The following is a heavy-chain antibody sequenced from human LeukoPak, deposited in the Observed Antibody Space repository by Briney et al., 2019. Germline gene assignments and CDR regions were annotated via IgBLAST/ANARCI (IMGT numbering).Heavy chain of an antibody. Sequence: SQTLSLTCAISGDSVSSNSAAWNWIRQSASRGLEWLGRTYYRSKWYNHYALSVKSRIPINPDTSKNQFSLQLNSVTPEDTAVYYCARDGIAVAHAFDIWGQGTMVTVSS. V-gene: IGHV6-1*01. CDR3: ARDGIAVAHAFDI. D-gene: IGHD6-19*01. J-gene: IGHJ3*02. CDR2: TYYRSKWYN. CDR1: GDSVSSNSAA.